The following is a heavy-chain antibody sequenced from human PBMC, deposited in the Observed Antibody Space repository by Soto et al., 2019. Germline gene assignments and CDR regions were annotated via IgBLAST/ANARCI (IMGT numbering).Heavy chain of an antibody. Sequence: PSETLSLTCTVSGGSISSGDYYWSWIRQPPGKGLEWIGYIYYSGSTYYNPSLKSRVTISVDTSKNQFSLKLSSVTAADTAVYYCARIRDYDILTGPTYFDYWGQGTLVTVSS. J-gene: IGHJ4*02. CDR1: GGSISSGDYY. CDR2: IYYSGST. D-gene: IGHD3-9*01. V-gene: IGHV4-30-4*01. CDR3: ARIRDYDILTGPTYFDY.